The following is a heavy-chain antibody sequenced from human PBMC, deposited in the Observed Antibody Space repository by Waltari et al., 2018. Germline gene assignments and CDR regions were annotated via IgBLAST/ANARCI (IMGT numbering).Heavy chain of an antibody. J-gene: IGHJ4*02. CDR1: GYTFTSYD. V-gene: IGHV1-8*01. D-gene: IGHD3-10*01. Sequence: QVQLVQSGAEVKKPGASVKVSCKASGYTFTSYDINWVRQATGQGLEWMGWMNTNSGNTGYAQKCQGRVTMTRNTSISTAYMELSSLRSEETAVYYCARGLGYYGSGSYIHQYWGQGTLVTVSS. CDR2: MNTNSGNT. CDR3: ARGLGYYGSGSYIHQY.